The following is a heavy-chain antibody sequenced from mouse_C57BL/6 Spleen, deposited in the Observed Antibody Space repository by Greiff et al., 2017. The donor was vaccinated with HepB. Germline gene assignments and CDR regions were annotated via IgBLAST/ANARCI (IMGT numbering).Heavy chain of an antibody. J-gene: IGHJ3*01. V-gene: IGHV2-2*01. CDR3: ARIGDYDYDGAY. D-gene: IGHD2-4*01. CDR2: IWSGGST. CDR1: GFSLTSYG. Sequence: QVQLQQSGPGLVQPSQSLSITCTVSGFSLTSYGVHWVRQSPGKGLEWLGVIWSGGSTDYNAAFISRLSISKDNSKSQVFFKMNSLQADDTAIYYCARIGDYDYDGAYWGQGTLVTVSA.